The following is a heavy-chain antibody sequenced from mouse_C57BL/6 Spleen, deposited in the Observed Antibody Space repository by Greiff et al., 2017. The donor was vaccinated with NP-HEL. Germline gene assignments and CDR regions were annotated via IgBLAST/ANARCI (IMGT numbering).Heavy chain of an antibody. V-gene: IGHV1-50*01. J-gene: IGHJ3*01. Sequence: QVQPQQPGAELVKPGASVKLSCKASGYTFTSYWMQWVKQRPGQGLEWIGEIDPSDSYTNYNQKFKGKATLTVDTSSSTAYMQLSSLTSEDSAVYYCARSEDYDVGFAYWGQGTLVTVSA. D-gene: IGHD2-4*01. CDR1: GYTFTSYW. CDR3: ARSEDYDVGFAY. CDR2: IDPSDSYT.